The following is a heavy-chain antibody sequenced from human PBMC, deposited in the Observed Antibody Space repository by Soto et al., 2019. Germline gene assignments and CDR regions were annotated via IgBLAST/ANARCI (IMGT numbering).Heavy chain of an antibody. D-gene: IGHD1-26*01. CDR3: AKGKGVGATPDGANC. CDR1: GFTFSRYG. CDR2: VRSDGDTT. J-gene: IGHJ4*02. V-gene: IGHV3-23*01. Sequence: EVQVLESGGGLVQPGGSLRLSCAASGFTFSRYGMNWVRQAPGKGLEWVSGVRSDGDTTYNADSVKGRFTVSRDNFRNTVDLQMNNLRVEDTAVHYCAKGKGVGATPDGANCWGQGTLVTVSP.